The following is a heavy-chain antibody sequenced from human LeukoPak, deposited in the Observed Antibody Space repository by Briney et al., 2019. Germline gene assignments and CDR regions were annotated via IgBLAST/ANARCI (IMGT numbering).Heavy chain of an antibody. J-gene: IGHJ4*02. CDR1: GRPFSSYT. V-gene: IGHV1-69*04. CDR2: IIPILGIA. D-gene: IGHD3-10*01. CDR3: ARDLLAEYYYGSGSYSLGY. Sequence: SSVKLSCKASGRPFSSYTISWVRQAPGQGLEWMGRIIPILGIANYAQKFQGRVTITADKSTSTAYMELSSLRSEDTAVYYCARDLLAEYYYGSGSYSLGYWGQGTLVTVSS.